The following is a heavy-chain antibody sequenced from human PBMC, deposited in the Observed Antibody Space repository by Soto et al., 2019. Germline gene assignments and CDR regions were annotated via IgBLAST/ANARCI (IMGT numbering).Heavy chain of an antibody. J-gene: IGHJ5*02. D-gene: IGHD3-10*01. CDR2: ISGSGTDT. CDR3: VREPISMVRANNWFDP. Sequence: EVPLLESGGGLVNPGGSLRLSCAASTFSFTNSAMSWVRQAPGKGLEWVSAISGSGTDTYYADSVKGRFIISRDRSNNTVYLQMNRLTPQDTATYFCVREPISMVRANNWFDPWGQGTLVIVSS. CDR1: TFSFTNSA. V-gene: IGHV3-23*01.